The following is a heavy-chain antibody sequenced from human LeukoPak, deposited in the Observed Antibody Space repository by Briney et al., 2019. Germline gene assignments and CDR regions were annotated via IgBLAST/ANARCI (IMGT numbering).Heavy chain of an antibody. CDR2: VIHSGST. CDR3: ARGLPRFFMDV. V-gene: IGHV4-34*01. J-gene: IGHJ6*02. Sequence: PSETPSLTCGVYGGSFSGYYWNWIRQPPGKGLEWIGEVIHSGSTNYNPSLKSRVTISVDTSKNQFSLKLNSVTAADTAVYYCARGLPRFFMDVWGQGTTVTVSS. CDR1: GGSFSGYY. D-gene: IGHD3-3*01.